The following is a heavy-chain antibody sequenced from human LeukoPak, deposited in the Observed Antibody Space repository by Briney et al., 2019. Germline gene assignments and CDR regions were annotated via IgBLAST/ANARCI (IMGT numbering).Heavy chain of an antibody. CDR1: GFTFSSTW. V-gene: IGHV3-74*03. D-gene: IGHD2-21*01. J-gene: IGHJ4*02. CDR2: ITSGGNST. Sequence: GGSLRLSCAASGFTFSSTWMHWVRQPPGKGLVWVARITSGGNSTTYPESVKGRFTISRDKAKNTLDLQMNSLRAKDTAVYYCARDGYHAIYYWGKENLHPVSS. CDR3: ARDGYHAIYY.